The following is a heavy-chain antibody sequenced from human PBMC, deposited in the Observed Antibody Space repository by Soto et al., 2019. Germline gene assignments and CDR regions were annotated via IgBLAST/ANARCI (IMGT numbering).Heavy chain of an antibody. J-gene: IGHJ6*02. Sequence: PGGSLRLSCAASGFTFSSYGMHWVRQAPGKGLEWVAVIWYDGSNKYYADSVKGRFTISRDNSKNTLYLQMNSLRAEDTAVYYCARDQKIAARAYGMDVWGQGTTVTVSS. CDR2: IWYDGSNK. CDR3: ARDQKIAARAYGMDV. CDR1: GFTFSSYG. D-gene: IGHD6-6*01. V-gene: IGHV3-33*01.